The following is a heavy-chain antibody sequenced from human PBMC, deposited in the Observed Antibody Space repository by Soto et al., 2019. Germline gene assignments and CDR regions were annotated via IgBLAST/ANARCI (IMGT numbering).Heavy chain of an antibody. V-gene: IGHV1-46*01. CDR3: ARELYSCGGDCPYYMDY. Sequence: QAQLVQSGAEGKKPGASVRVSCKTSGYPFTDYFIHWVRQAPGQGLEWMGIISLYYHSTSYAQKFQGRLTVTADTATTTVYMDLSSLPSDDSAVYWCARELYSCGGDCPYYMDYWGQGTLVTVSS. CDR2: ISLYYHST. D-gene: IGHD2-21*02. J-gene: IGHJ4*02. CDR1: GYPFTDYF.